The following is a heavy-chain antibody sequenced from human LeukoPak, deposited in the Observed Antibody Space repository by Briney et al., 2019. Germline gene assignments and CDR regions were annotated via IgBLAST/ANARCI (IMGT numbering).Heavy chain of an antibody. V-gene: IGHV3-7*01. CDR2: IKQDGSEK. CDR3: AIGLRYFDWVFDY. Sequence: PGGSLRLSCAASGFTFSDYYMSWIRQAPGKGLEWVANIKQDGSEKYYVDSVKGRFTISRDNAKNSLYLQMNSLRAEDTAVYYCAIGLRYFDWVFDYWGQGTLVTVSS. D-gene: IGHD3-9*01. J-gene: IGHJ4*02. CDR1: GFTFSDYY.